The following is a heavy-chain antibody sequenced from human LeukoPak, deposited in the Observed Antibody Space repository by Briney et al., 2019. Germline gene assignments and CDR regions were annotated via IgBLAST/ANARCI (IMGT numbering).Heavy chain of an antibody. Sequence: SGGSLRLSCAASGFTFSSYEMNWVRQAPGKGLEWVSYISSSGSTIYYADSVKGRFTISRDNAKNSLYLQMSSLRAEDTAVYYCAREERDGYNYYWYFDLWGRGTPVTVSS. CDR1: GFTFSSYE. V-gene: IGHV3-48*03. CDR2: ISSSGSTI. J-gene: IGHJ2*01. CDR3: AREERDGYNYYWYFDL. D-gene: IGHD5-24*01.